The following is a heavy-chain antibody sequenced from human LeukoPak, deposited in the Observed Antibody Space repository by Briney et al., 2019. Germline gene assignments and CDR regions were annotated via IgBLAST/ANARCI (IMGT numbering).Heavy chain of an antibody. V-gene: IGHV1-69*06. CDR3: ARSDSHHHTLLGDY. CDR2: IIPIFGTA. D-gene: IGHD7-27*01. J-gene: IGHJ4*02. Sequence: ASVKVSCKASGGTFSSYAISWVRQAPGQGLEWMGGIIPIFGTANYAQKFQGRVTITADKSTSTAYMELSSLRSEDTAVYYCARSDSHHHTLLGDYWGQGTLVTVSS. CDR1: GGTFSSYA.